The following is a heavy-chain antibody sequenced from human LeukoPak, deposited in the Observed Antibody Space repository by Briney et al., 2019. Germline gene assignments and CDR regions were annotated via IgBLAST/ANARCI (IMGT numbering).Heavy chain of an antibody. CDR2: IYYSGST. Sequence: PSETLSLTCTVSGGSISSGDYYWSWIRQPPGRGLEWIGYIYYSGSTYYNPSLKSRVTISVDTSKNQFSLKLSSVTAADTAVYYCARVFYPPYYDFWSGPTPPGAFDIWGQGTMVTVSS. V-gene: IGHV4-61*08. CDR1: GGSISSGDYY. CDR3: ARVFYPPYYDFWSGPTPPGAFDI. D-gene: IGHD3-3*01. J-gene: IGHJ3*02.